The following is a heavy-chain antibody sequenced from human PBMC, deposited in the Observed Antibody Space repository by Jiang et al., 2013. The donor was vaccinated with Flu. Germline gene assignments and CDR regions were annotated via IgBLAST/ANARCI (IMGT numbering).Heavy chain of an antibody. Sequence: VQLVESGPGLVNPSETLSLTCTITRGSISNFHWGWVRQPPGKGLEWIGSISFSGTTTYNSSLKSRVAISIHTSENQFSLKLSSMTAADTAVYYCARHWGDGDFWFFDYWGQGTLVTVSS. CDR1: RGSISNFH. V-gene: IGHV4-59*08. D-gene: IGHD3-3*01. J-gene: IGHJ4*02. CDR2: ISFSGTT. CDR3: ARHWGDGDFWFFDY.